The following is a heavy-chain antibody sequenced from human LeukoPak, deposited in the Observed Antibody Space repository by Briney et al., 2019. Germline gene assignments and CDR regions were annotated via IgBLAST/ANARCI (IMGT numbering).Heavy chain of an antibody. V-gene: IGHV3-48*01. CDR3: ARDGIAARPGRRDYYYYMDV. Sequence: ETLSLTCTVSGGSISSSSYYWGWIRQAPGKGLEWVSYISSSSSTIYYADSVKGRFTISRDNAKNSLYLQMNSLRAEDTAVYYCARDGIAARPGRRDYYYYMDVWGKGTTVTVSS. J-gene: IGHJ6*03. CDR1: GGSISSSS. CDR2: ISSSSSTI. D-gene: IGHD6-6*01.